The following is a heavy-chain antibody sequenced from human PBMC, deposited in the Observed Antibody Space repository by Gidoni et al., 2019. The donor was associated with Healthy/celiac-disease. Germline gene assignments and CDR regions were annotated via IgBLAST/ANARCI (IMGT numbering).Heavy chain of an antibody. J-gene: IGHJ4*02. V-gene: IGHV3-21*01. Sequence: EVQLVESGGGLVKPGGSLRLSCAASGFTFSSYSMNWFRQAPGKGLEWVSSISSSSSYIYYADSVKGRFTISRDNAKNSLYLQMNSLRAEDTAVYYCARDHCSGGSCYRYYFDYWGQGTLVTVSS. CDR2: ISSSSSYI. D-gene: IGHD2-15*01. CDR1: GFTFSSYS. CDR3: ARDHCSGGSCYRYYFDY.